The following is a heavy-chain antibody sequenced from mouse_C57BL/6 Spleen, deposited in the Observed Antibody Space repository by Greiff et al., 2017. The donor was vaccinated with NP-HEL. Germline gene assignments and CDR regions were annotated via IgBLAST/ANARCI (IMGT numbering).Heavy chain of an antibody. CDR3: ARGFLFGKGFDY. CDR1: GFTFSDYG. Sequence: EVKLVESGGGLVKPGGSLKLSCAASGFTFSDYGMHWVRQAPEKGLEWVAYISSGSSTIYYADTVKGRFTISRDNAKNTLFLQMTSLRSEDTAMYYCARGFLFGKGFDYWGQGTTLTVSS. CDR2: ISSGSSTI. J-gene: IGHJ2*01. D-gene: IGHD3-1*01. V-gene: IGHV5-17*01.